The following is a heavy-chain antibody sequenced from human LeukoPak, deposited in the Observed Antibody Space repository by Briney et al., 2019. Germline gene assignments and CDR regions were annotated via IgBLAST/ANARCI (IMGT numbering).Heavy chain of an antibody. D-gene: IGHD4-23*01. CDR2: IYFGGTT. V-gene: IGHV4-59*01. Sequence: KPSETLSLTCSVPGGSIKNYYWSWIRQPPGKGLEWLGNIYFGGTTDYNSSLKSRLTISVDTFKNQLSLNLQSVTAADTATYYCARHRSDTGGKKGVNWFDPWGQGTLVTVSS. J-gene: IGHJ5*02. CDR1: GGSIKNYY. CDR3: ARHRSDTGGKKGVNWFDP.